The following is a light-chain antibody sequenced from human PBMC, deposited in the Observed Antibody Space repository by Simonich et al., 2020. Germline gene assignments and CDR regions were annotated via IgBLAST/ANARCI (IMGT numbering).Light chain of an antibody. CDR2: DVS. CDR1: SSDVGSYNL. CDR3: CSYAGSYTLV. J-gene: IGLJ3*02. V-gene: IGLV2-11*01. Sequence: QSALTQPVSVSGSPGQSITIPCTGTSSDVGSYNLVSWYQQHPGKAPNLMIYDVSKRPSGVPDRFSGSKSGNTASLTISGLQAEDEADYYCCSYAGSYTLVFGGGTKLTVL.